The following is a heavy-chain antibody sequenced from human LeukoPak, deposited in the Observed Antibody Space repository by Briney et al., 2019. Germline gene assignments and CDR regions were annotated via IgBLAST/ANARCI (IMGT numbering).Heavy chain of an antibody. CDR3: ARDLPQWELPDY. J-gene: IGHJ4*02. CDR2: IIPILGIA. CDR1: GGTFSSYA. D-gene: IGHD1-26*01. V-gene: IGHV1-69*04. Sequence: SVKVSCKASGGTFSSYAISWVRQAPGQGLEWMGRIIPILGIANYAQKFQGRVTITADKSTSTAYMELSSLRSEDTAVYYCARDLPQWELPDYWGQGTLVTVSS.